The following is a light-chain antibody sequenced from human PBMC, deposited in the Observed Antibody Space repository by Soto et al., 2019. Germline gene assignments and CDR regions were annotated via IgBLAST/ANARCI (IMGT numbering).Light chain of an antibody. J-gene: IGKJ4*01. Sequence: DIQMTQSPSSLSASVGDRVTITCQASQDITNDLNWYQQKPGKAPKVLIYEASNLETWVPSRFSGSGSGTDFTFTISSLQPEDIATYFCQQYDNVPLTFGGGTKVEIK. CDR1: QDITND. V-gene: IGKV1-33*01. CDR2: EAS. CDR3: QQYDNVPLT.